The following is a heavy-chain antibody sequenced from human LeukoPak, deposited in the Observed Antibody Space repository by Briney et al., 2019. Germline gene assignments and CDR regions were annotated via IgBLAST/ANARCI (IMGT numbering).Heavy chain of an antibody. Sequence: GGSLRLSCAASGFIFSSYGLHWVRQAPGKGLEWVAFIRNDGSSEYYADSVKGRFTISRDNSKNTLYLQMNSLRAEDTALYYCAKGLAALEDYWGQGTLVTVSS. V-gene: IGHV3-30*02. CDR1: GFIFSSYG. CDR2: IRNDGSSE. CDR3: AKGLAALEDY. D-gene: IGHD6-6*01. J-gene: IGHJ4*02.